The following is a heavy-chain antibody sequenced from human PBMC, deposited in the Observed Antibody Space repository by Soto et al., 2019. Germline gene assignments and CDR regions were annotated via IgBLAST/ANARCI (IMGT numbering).Heavy chain of an antibody. CDR2: IKEDGSEK. CDR3: AREKRANGYFDY. CDR1: GFIFSNYL. Sequence: EVQLVESGGGLVQPGESLRLSCAASGFIFSNYLMSWVRQAPGKGLEWVANIKEDGSEKYYVDSVNGRFTISRDNAKNSLYLEMTPPRADDTAIYYCAREKRANGYFDYWGQGTRVTVSS. D-gene: IGHD6-25*01. V-gene: IGHV3-7*01. J-gene: IGHJ4*02.